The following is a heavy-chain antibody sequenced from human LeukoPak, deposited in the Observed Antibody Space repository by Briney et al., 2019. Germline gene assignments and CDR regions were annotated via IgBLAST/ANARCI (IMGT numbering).Heavy chain of an antibody. CDR2: IHYSGST. D-gene: IGHD3-10*01. Sequence: SSETLSLTCTVSGDSISSSTYYGGCVRQPPGKGLEWIVSIHYSGSTYYNPSLKSRVTISVDTSKNQSALKVSSVTAADTAVYYCARHQFYGSGSYYFDQWGQGTLVTVSS. CDR3: ARHQFYGSGSYYFDQ. CDR1: GDSISSSTYY. V-gene: IGHV4-39*01. J-gene: IGHJ4*02.